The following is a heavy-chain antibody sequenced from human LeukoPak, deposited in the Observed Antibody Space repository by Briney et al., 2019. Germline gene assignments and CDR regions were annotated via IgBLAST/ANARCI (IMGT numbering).Heavy chain of an antibody. CDR2: IYYSGST. Sequence: SETLSLTCTVSGGSISSYYWSWIRQPPGKGLEWIGYIYYSGSTNYNPSLKGRVTISVDTSKNQFSLKLSSVTAADTAVYYCARITGKRSGYYYVDAFDIWGQGTMVTVSS. CDR3: ARITGKRSGYYYVDAFDI. D-gene: IGHD3-22*01. CDR1: GGSISSYY. V-gene: IGHV4-59*01. J-gene: IGHJ3*02.